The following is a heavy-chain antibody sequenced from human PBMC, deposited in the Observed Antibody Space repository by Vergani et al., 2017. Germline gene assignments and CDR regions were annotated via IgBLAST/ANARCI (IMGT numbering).Heavy chain of an antibody. Sequence: EVQLVESGGGLVQPGGSLRLSYAASGFTVSSNYMSWVRQAPGKGLEWVSVIYSGGSTYYADSVKGRFTISRDNSKNTLYLQMNSLRAEDTAVYYCARGVLKYYFDYWGQGTLVTVSS. CDR2: IYSGGST. V-gene: IGHV3-66*02. CDR1: GFTVSSNY. J-gene: IGHJ4*02. CDR3: ARGVLKYYFDY.